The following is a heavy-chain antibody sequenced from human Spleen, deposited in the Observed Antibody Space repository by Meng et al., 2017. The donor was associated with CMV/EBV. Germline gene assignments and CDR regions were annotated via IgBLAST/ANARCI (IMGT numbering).Heavy chain of an antibody. CDR1: GWSLRGYY. J-gene: IGHJ5*02. Sequence: VQVQQVGAGTVSASGALVLHLRCHGWSLRGYYWSWLRQPPGKGLEWSGEINHSGSNNYNPSLKSRVTISVDTSKNQFSLKLSSVTAADTAVYYCARGQIAAGFDPWGQGTLVTVSS. CDR3: ARGQIAAGFDP. V-gene: IGHV4-34*01. D-gene: IGHD6-13*01. CDR2: INHSGSN.